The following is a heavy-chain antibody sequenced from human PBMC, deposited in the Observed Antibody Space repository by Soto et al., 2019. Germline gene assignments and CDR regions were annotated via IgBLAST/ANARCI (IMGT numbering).Heavy chain of an antibody. Sequence: PGGSLRLSCAASAFTFSSSWMHWVRQAPGKGLVWVSRINSDESSTTYAASVKGRFTISRGNAKNMLCLQMNSLRAEDTAVYYCARGIDIINTLVMDVWGQGTTVTVSS. J-gene: IGHJ6*02. V-gene: IGHV3-74*01. CDR2: INSDESST. CDR1: AFTFSSSW. CDR3: ARGIDIINTLVMDV. D-gene: IGHD6-6*01.